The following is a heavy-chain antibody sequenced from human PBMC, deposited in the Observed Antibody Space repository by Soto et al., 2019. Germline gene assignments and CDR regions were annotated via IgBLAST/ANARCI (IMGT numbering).Heavy chain of an antibody. CDR2: IYYSGST. CDR1: GGSISSGDYY. CDR3: ASNSSGYTFYDY. J-gene: IGHJ4*02. D-gene: IGHD5-18*01. V-gene: IGHV4-30-4*01. Sequence: QVQLQESGPGLVKPSQTLSVTCTVSGGSISSGDYYWSWIRLPPGKGLEWIGYIYYSGSTYYNPSLKSRVTISVDTSKNQFSLKLSSVTAADTAVYYCASNSSGYTFYDYWGQGTLVTVSS.